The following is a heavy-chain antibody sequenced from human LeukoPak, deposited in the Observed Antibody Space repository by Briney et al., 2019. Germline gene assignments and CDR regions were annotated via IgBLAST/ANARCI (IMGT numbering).Heavy chain of an antibody. J-gene: IGHJ4*02. D-gene: IGHD3-16*01. V-gene: IGHV3-30*02. CDR2: IRYDGSNK. CDR3: AKDLWDGPQGDY. CDR1: GFTFSSYG. Sequence: SGGSLRLSCAASGFTFSSYGMHLVRQAPGNGLEWVAFIRYDGSNKYYADSVKGRFTISRDNSKNTLYLQMNSLRAEDTAVYYCAKDLWDGPQGDYWGQGTLVTVSS.